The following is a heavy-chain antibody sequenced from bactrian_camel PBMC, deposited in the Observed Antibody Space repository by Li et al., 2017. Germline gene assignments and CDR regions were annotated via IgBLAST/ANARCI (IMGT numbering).Heavy chain of an antibody. Sequence: HVQLVESGGGSVQAGGSLRLSCAGSGNRVSTYCMGWFRQAPGKEREGVACIDDDGLTTYADSVQGRFTISKDHAKNTLYLQMNMLKPEDTGRYYCAADSLVGCPASDAWRGSWSSEGYEYNYWGQGTQVTVS. CDR2: IDDDGLT. J-gene: IGHJ4*01. CDR1: GNRVSTYC. V-gene: IGHV3S53*01. CDR3: AADSLVGCPASDAWRGSWSSEGYEYNY. D-gene: IGHD2*01.